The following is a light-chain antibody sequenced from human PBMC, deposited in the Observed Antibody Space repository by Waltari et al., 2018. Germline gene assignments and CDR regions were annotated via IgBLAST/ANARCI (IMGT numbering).Light chain of an antibody. V-gene: IGKV3-11*01. Sequence: EIVLTQSPATLSLSPGDRATLPCSASQSVSTYLAWYQQKPGQAPRLLTYDASNRATGIPARFSGSGSGTDFTLTISSLEPEDFAVYYCQHRTGFGGGTKVEIK. J-gene: IGKJ4*02. CDR1: QSVSTY. CDR2: DAS. CDR3: QHRTG.